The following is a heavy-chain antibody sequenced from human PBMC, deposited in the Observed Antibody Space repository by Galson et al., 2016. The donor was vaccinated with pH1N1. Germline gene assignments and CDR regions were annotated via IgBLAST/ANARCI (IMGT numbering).Heavy chain of an antibody. V-gene: IGHV3-11*06. CDR2: ISDSGSET. CDR1: GFTFSDYY. D-gene: IGHD4/OR15-4a*01. Sequence: SLRLSCAGSGFTFSDYYMTWIRQAPGKGLECVSRISDSGSETKYADSVKGRFTISRDNAKNSLYLKLNSLRDEDTAVYFCARVLRRLTVEVPRYWYFDLWGHGTLVTVSS. J-gene: IGHJ2*01. CDR3: ARVLRRLTVEVPRYWYFDL.